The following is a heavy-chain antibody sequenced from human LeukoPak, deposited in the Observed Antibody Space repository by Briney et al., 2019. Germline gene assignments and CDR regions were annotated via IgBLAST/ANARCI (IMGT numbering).Heavy chain of an antibody. CDR3: ARDGYSGNDGI. CDR2: IYSSGST. V-gene: IGHV4-4*08. D-gene: IGHD5-12*01. J-gene: IGHJ4*02. Sequence: SETLSLTCTVSGGSISSYYWSWIRQPPGKGLEWIGSIYSSGSTYYNSSLKSRVTISIDTSKNQVSLKMSSVTAADTAVYYCARDGYSGNDGIWGQGTLVTVSS. CDR1: GGSISSYY.